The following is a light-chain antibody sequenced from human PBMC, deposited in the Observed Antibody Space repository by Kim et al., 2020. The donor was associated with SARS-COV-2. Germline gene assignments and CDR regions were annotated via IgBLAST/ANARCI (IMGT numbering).Light chain of an antibody. CDR2: RDN. V-gene: IGLV3-9*01. CDR3: QVWNNDRVI. CDR1: NIGSKN. Sequence: SYELTQPLSVSVALGQTATFTCGGDNIGSKNVHWYHQKPGQAPLLVIYRDNNRPAGIPERFSGSNSGNTATLTVTGAQAGDEGDFYCQVWNNDRVIFGG. J-gene: IGLJ2*01.